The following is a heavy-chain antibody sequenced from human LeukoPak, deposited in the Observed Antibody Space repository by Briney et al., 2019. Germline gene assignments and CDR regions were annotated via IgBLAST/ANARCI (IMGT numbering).Heavy chain of an antibody. D-gene: IGHD1-26*01. CDR3: ARDLRWAQSLYYGMDV. V-gene: IGHV1-69*13. Sequence: ASVKVSCKASGGTFSSYAISWVRQAPGQGLEWMGGIIPIFGTANYAQKFQGRVAITADESTSTAYMELRSLRSDDTAVYYCARDLRWAQSLYYGMDVWGQGTTVTVSS. CDR2: IIPIFGTA. J-gene: IGHJ6*02. CDR1: GGTFSSYA.